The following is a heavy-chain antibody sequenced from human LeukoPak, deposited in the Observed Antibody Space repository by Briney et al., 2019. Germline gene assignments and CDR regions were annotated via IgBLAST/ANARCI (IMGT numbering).Heavy chain of an antibody. CDR2: IRSKAYGGTT. CDR1: GFTFGDYA. D-gene: IGHD2-2*01. Sequence: GGSLRLSCTASGFTFGDYAMSWVRQAPGKGLEWVGFIRSKAYGGTTEYAASVKGRFTISRDNAKNSLYLQMNGLRAEDTAVYYCARVLFCTSTSCYGGDYWGQGTLVTVSS. CDR3: ARVLFCTSTSCYGGDY. V-gene: IGHV3-49*04. J-gene: IGHJ4*02.